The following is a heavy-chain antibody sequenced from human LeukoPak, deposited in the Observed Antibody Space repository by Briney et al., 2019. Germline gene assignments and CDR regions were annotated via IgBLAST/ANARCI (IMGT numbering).Heavy chain of an antibody. CDR1: GFTFSSYS. J-gene: IGHJ4*02. D-gene: IGHD1-26*01. CDR2: ISSSSSYI. V-gene: IGHV3-21*01. CDR3: ARDQWDPSGSCFFDY. Sequence: GGSLRLSCAASGFTFSSYSMNWVRQAPGKGLEWVSSISSSSSYIYYADSVKGRFTISRDNAKNSLYLQMNSLRAEDTAVYYCARDQWDPSGSCFFDYWGREPWSPSPQ.